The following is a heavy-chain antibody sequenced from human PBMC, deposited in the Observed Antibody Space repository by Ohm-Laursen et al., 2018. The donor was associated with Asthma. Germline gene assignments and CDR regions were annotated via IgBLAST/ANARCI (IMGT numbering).Heavy chain of an antibody. CDR3: ARDRGYSYGYVDY. J-gene: IGHJ4*02. CDR2: ISYDGSNK. CDR1: GFTFSSYA. Sequence: SLRLSCAASGFTFSSYAMHWVRQAPGKGLEWVAVISYDGSNKYYADSVKCRFTISRDNSKNTLYLQMNSLRAEDTAVYYCARDRGYSYGYVDYWGQGTLVTVSS. D-gene: IGHD5-18*01. V-gene: IGHV3-30-3*01.